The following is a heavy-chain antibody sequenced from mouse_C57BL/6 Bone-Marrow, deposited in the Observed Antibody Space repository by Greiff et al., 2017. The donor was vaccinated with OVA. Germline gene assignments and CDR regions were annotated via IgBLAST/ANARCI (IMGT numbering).Heavy chain of an antibody. D-gene: IGHD1-1*01. V-gene: IGHV5-12*01. Sequence: EVKVEESGGGLVQPGGSLKLSCAASGFTFSDYYMYWVRQTPEKRLEWVAYISNGGGSTYYPDTVKGRFTISRDNAKNTLYLQMSRLKSEDTAMYYCARHGLLRPFAYWGQGTLVTVSA. CDR3: ARHGLLRPFAY. CDR1: GFTFSDYY. J-gene: IGHJ3*01. CDR2: ISNGGGST.